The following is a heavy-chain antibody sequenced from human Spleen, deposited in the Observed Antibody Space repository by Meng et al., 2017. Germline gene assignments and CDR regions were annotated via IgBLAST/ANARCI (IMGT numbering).Heavy chain of an antibody. D-gene: IGHD3-16*01. CDR1: GFTFSDQY. Sequence: VRVVESGGGFGQPGGSLRLSCAASGFTFSDQYMDWVRQAPGKGLEWVGRTRNKANSYTTEYAASVKGRFTISRDDSKNSLYLQMNSLKTEDTGVYYCARGWGSYYFDYWGQGTLVTVSS. J-gene: IGHJ4*02. CDR3: ARGWGSYYFDY. CDR2: TRNKANSYTT. V-gene: IGHV3-72*01.